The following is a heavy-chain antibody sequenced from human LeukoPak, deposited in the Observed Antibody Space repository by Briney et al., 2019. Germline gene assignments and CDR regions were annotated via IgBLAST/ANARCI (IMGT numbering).Heavy chain of an antibody. D-gene: IGHD3-3*01. V-gene: IGHV3-21*01. J-gene: IGHJ3*02. CDR2: ISSSSSYI. CDR1: GFTFSSYA. CDR3: ASYQTRYDFWSGYQSGAFDI. Sequence: GGSLRLSCSASGFTFSSYAMHWVRQAPGKGLEWVSSISSSSSYIYYADSVKGRFTISRDNAKNSLYLQMNSLRAEDTAVYYCASYQTRYDFWSGYQSGAFDIWGQGTMVTVSS.